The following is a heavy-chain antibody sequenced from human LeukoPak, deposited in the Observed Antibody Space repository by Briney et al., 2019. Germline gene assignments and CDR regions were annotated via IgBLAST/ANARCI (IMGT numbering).Heavy chain of an antibody. V-gene: IGHV4-59*01. Sequence: SETLSLTCTVSGGSISDYYWNWIRQPPGKGLEWIGYIYYSGSTNYNPSLKSRVTISVDTSKNQFSLKLSSVTAADTAVYYCARDDAEGAFDYWGQGTLVTVSS. CDR1: GGSISDYY. J-gene: IGHJ4*02. CDR3: ARDDAEGAFDY. D-gene: IGHD3-16*01. CDR2: IYYSGST.